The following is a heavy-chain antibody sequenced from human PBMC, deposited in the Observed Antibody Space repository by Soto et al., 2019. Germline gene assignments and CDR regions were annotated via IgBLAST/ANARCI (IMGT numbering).Heavy chain of an antibody. CDR2: INPSGGST. D-gene: IGHD6-13*01. J-gene: IGHJ3*02. Sequence: ASVKVSCKASGYTFTSYYMHWVRQAPGQGLEWMGIINPSGGSTSYAQKFQGRVTMTRDTSTSTVYMELSSLRSEDTAVYYCARDLPPSIAEAGTGAFDIWGQGTMVTVSS. CDR1: GYTFTSYY. V-gene: IGHV1-46*01. CDR3: ARDLPPSIAEAGTGAFDI.